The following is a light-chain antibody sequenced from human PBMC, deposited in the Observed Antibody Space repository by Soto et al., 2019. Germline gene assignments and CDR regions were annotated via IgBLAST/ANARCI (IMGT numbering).Light chain of an antibody. J-gene: IGKJ1*01. CDR3: QHYNSYSEA. V-gene: IGKV1-5*03. Sequence: DIQMTQSPSTLSGSVGDRVTITCRASQTISSWLAWYQQKPGKAPKLLIYKASTLKSGVPSRFSGIGSGTEFTLTISSLQPDDFATYYCQHYNSYSEAFGQGTKVDLK. CDR1: QTISSW. CDR2: KAS.